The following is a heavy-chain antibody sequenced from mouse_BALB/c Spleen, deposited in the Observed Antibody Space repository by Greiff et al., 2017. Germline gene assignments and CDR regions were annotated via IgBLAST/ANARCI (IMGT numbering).Heavy chain of an antibody. J-gene: IGHJ1*01. Sequence: LKVCGPELVKPGASVKMSCKASGYTFTDYVISWVKQRTGQGLEWIGEIYPGSGSTYYNEKFKGKATLTADKSSNTAYMQLSSLTSEDSAVYFCARWYYGSSHWYFDVWGAGTTVTVSS. D-gene: IGHD1-1*01. CDR2: IYPGSGST. V-gene: IGHV1-77*01. CDR3: ARWYYGSSHWYFDV. CDR1: GYTFTDYV.